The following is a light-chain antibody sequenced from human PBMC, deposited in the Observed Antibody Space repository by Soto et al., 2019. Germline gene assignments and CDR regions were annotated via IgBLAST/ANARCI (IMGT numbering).Light chain of an antibody. Sequence: EIVLTQSPGTLSLSPGERATLSCRASQSVSSSYLAWYQQKPGQAPRLLIYGASNRATGIPDRFSGSGSGTDFTLTISRLEPEDFAVYYCQQYGGSRTFGQWNKVDIK. CDR1: QSVSSSY. CDR3: QQYGGSRT. CDR2: GAS. J-gene: IGKJ1*01. V-gene: IGKV3-20*01.